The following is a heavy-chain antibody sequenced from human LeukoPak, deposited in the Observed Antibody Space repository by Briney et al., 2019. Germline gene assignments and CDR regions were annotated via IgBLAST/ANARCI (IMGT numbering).Heavy chain of an antibody. J-gene: IGHJ4*02. CDR3: ARDRDTAMVPSYYFDY. D-gene: IGHD5-18*01. CDR1: GFTFDNYA. V-gene: IGHV3-23*01. CDR2: ISGSGGST. Sequence: GGSLRLSCAASGFTFDNYAMSWVRQAPGKGLEWVSAISGSGGSTYYADSVKGRFTISRDNAKNSLYLQMNSLRAEDTAVYYCARDRDTAMVPSYYFDYWGQGTLVTVSS.